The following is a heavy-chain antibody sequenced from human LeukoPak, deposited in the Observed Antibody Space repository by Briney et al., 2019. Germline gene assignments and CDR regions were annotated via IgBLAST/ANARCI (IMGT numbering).Heavy chain of an antibody. CDR2: ISYDGSNK. Sequence: GGSLRLSCAASGFTFSSYGMHWVRQAPGKGLEWVAVISYDGSNKYYADSVKGRFTISRDNSKNTLYLQMNSLRAEDTAVYYCAKARSGSSASCYNYWGQGTLVTVSS. V-gene: IGHV3-30*18. CDR1: GFTFSSYG. CDR3: AKARSGSSASCYNY. J-gene: IGHJ4*02. D-gene: IGHD2-2*01.